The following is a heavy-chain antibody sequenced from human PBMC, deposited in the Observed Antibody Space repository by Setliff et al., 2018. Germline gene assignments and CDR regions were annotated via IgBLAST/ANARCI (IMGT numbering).Heavy chain of an antibody. D-gene: IGHD2-8*01. J-gene: IGHJ6*03. CDR2: INPFFGTT. V-gene: IGHV1-69*05. CDR1: GGTFSSFG. Sequence: SVKVSCKASGGTFSSFGINWVRQAPGQGLEWMGGINPFFGTTNYAQKFQGRVTIITDESTNTAYMELSSLRSEDTAVYYCAREGVDARSSTDYRYYMDVWGKGTTVTVSS. CDR3: AREGVDARSSTDYRYYMDV.